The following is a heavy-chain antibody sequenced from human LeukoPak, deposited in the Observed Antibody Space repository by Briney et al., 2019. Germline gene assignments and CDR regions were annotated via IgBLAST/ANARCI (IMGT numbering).Heavy chain of an antibody. V-gene: IGHV1-2*04. CDR1: GYTFTGYY. D-gene: IGHD6-6*01. Sequence: ASVKVSCKASGYTFTGYYMHWVRQAPGQGLEWMGWINPNSGGTNYAQKFQGWVTMTRDTSISTAYMELSRLRSDDTAVYYRARGPGGSSSSDFDYWGQGTLVTVSS. J-gene: IGHJ4*02. CDR2: INPNSGGT. CDR3: ARGPGGSSSSDFDY.